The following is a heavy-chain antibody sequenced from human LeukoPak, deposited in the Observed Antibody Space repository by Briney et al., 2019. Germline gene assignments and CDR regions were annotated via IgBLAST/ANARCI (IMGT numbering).Heavy chain of an antibody. CDR2: ISGSGGST. D-gene: IGHD5-12*01. CDR1: GFTFSSYA. J-gene: IGHJ4*02. Sequence: GGSLRLSCAASGFTFSSYAMSWVRQAPGKGLEWVSAISGSGGSTYYADSVKGRFTISRDKSKNTLYLQMNSLRAEDTAVYYCARDIGGYDWDYFDYWGQGTLVTVSS. CDR3: ARDIGGYDWDYFDY. V-gene: IGHV3-23*01.